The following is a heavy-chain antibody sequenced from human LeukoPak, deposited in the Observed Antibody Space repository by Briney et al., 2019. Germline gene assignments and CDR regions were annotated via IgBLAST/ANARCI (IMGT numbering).Heavy chain of an antibody. V-gene: IGHV1-2*02. CDR2: INPNSGGT. D-gene: IGHD3-10*01. Sequence: ASVKVSCKASGYTFTGYYMHWVRQAPGQGLEWMGWINPNSGGTNYAQKFQGRVTMTRDTSISTAYMELSSLRSEDTAVYYCATGDGSGSLNFDYWGQGTLVTVSS. CDR1: GYTFTGYY. CDR3: ATGDGSGSLNFDY. J-gene: IGHJ4*02.